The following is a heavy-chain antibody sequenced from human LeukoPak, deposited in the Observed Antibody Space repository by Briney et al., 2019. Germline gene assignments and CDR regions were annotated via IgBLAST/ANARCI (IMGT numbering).Heavy chain of an antibody. J-gene: IGHJ6*03. Sequence: PGGSLRLSCAASGFIFSSYWMHWVRQAPGKGLVWVSRIHSDGSITSYADSVKGRFTVSRDNAKNTLYLQMNSLRAEDTAVYYCARSPAGANYYLDVWGKGTTVTISS. CDR2: IHSDGSIT. D-gene: IGHD1-14*01. V-gene: IGHV3-74*01. CDR3: ARSPAGANYYLDV. CDR1: GFIFSSYW.